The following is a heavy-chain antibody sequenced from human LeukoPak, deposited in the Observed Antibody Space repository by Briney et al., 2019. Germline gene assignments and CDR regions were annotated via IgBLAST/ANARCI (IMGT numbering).Heavy chain of an antibody. J-gene: IGHJ4*02. CDR1: GGSISSSSYY. D-gene: IGHD3-9*01. V-gene: IGHV4-39*01. CDR2: IYYSGST. Sequence: PSETLSLTCTVSGGSISSSSYYWGWIRQPPGKGLEWIGSIYYSGSTYYNPSLKSRVTISVDTSKNQFSLKLSSVTAADTAVYYCARTTYDILTGYYKDIWGQGTLVTVS. CDR3: ARTTYDILTGYYKDI.